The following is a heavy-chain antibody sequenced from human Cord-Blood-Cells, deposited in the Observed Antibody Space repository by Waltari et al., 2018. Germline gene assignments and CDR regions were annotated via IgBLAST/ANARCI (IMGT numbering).Heavy chain of an antibody. CDR3: ARSHYYGSGSYY. J-gene: IGHJ4*02. CDR2: INHSGST. CDR1: GGSFRGYY. V-gene: IGHV4-34*01. D-gene: IGHD3-10*01. Sequence: QVQLQQWGAGLLKPSETLSLTCAVYGGSFRGYYWSWIRQAPGKGLEWIGEINHSGSTNYNPSLKSRVTISVDTSKNQFSLKLSSVTAADTAVYYCARSHYYGSGSYYWGQGTLVTVSS.